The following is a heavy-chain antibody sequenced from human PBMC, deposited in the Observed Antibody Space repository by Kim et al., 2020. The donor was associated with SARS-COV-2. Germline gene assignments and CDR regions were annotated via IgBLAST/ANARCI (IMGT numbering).Heavy chain of an antibody. V-gene: IGHV3-30*04. J-gene: IGHJ6*02. Sequence: GGSLRLSCAASGFTFSSYAMHWVRQAPGKGLEWVAVISYDGSNKYYADSVKGRFTISRDNSKNTLYLQMNSLRAEDTAVYYCARDRLLILTGYYNYYYGMDVWGQGTTVTVSS. CDR2: ISYDGSNK. CDR1: GFTFSSYA. CDR3: ARDRLLILTGYYNYYYGMDV. D-gene: IGHD3-9*01.